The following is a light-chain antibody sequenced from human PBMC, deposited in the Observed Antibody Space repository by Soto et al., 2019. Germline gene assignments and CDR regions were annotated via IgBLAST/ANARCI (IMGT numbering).Light chain of an antibody. J-gene: IGKJ1*01. Sequence: DIPLTQSPSFLSASVGDRVTITCRASQGIGSFLAWYQQKPGKAPKILIYTASTLQSGVPSRFSGSGSGTEFTLTISSLQPEDFATYYCQQLNTYPPWTFGQGTKVEVK. CDR2: TAS. CDR1: QGIGSF. V-gene: IGKV1-9*01. CDR3: QQLNTYPPWT.